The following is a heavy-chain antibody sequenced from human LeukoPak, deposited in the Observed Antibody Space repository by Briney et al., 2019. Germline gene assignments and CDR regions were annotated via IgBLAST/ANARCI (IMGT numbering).Heavy chain of an antibody. CDR1: GXTFSSYW. J-gene: IGHJ4*02. V-gene: IGHV3-7*04. D-gene: IGHD3-22*01. Sequence: PGGSLRLSCAVSGXTFSSYWMSWVRQAPGKGLEWVANIKQDGSEKYLVDSVKGRFTISRDNAKSSLYLQMESLRAEDTAVYYCARGEYYYDGGYWGQGTLVTVSS. CDR3: ARGEYYYDGGY. CDR2: IKQDGSEK.